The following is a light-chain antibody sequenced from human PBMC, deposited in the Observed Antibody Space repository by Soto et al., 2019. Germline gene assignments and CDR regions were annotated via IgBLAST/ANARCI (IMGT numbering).Light chain of an antibody. CDR3: EAWDDSLYGAV. Sequence: QSVLTQPPSASGTPGQRVTISCSGSSSNIGANPINWYQQLPGTAPKLLIYNNDQRPSGVPDRFSASKSGTSASLAISGLQSGDEADYYCEAWDDSLYGAVLGGGTKLTVL. V-gene: IGLV1-44*01. CDR1: SSNIGANP. J-gene: IGLJ2*01. CDR2: NND.